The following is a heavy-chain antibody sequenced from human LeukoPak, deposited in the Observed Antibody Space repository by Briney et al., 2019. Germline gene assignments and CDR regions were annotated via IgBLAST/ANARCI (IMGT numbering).Heavy chain of an antibody. CDR3: ARGVAVAGTVFDI. CDR2: VNPNSGNT. Sequence: ASVKVSCKASGYTFTSYDINWVRQATGQGLEWMGXVNPNSGNTGYAQKFQGRVTMTRNTSISTAYMELSSLRSEDTAVYYCARGVAVAGTVFDIWGQGTMVTVSS. J-gene: IGHJ3*02. CDR1: GYTFTSYD. V-gene: IGHV1-8*01. D-gene: IGHD6-19*01.